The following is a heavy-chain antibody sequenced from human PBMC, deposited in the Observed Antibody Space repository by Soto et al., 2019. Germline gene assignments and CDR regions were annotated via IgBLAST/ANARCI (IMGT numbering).Heavy chain of an antibody. V-gene: IGHV3-33*01. CDR1: GFTFSSYG. Sequence: PGGSLRLSCAASGFTFSSYGMHWVRQAPGKGLEWVAVIWYDGSNKYYADSVKGRFTISRDNSKNTLYLQMNSLRAEDTAVYYCTTGQRPIRFLEWLSRYYFDYWGQGTLVTVSS. CDR3: TTGQRPIRFLEWLSRYYFDY. D-gene: IGHD3-3*01. J-gene: IGHJ4*02. CDR2: IWYDGSNK.